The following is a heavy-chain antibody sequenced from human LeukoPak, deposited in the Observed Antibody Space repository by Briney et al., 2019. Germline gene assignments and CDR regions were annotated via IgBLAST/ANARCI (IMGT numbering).Heavy chain of an antibody. D-gene: IGHD6-13*01. J-gene: IGHJ5*02. CDR2: IYWDDDK. CDR1: WFSLSTSGVG. Sequence: SGPTLVNPTQTLTLTCTLSWFSLSTSGVGVGWIRQPPGKALEWLALIYWDDDKRYSPSLKSRLTITKDTSKNQVVLTMTNMDPVDTATYYSAHLGYSSSWPGWRWFDPWGQGTLVTVSS. V-gene: IGHV2-5*02. CDR3: AHLGYSSSWPGWRWFDP.